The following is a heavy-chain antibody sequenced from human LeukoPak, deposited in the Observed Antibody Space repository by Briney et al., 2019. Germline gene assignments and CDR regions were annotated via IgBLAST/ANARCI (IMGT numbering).Heavy chain of an antibody. D-gene: IGHD6-25*01. J-gene: IGHJ4*02. CDR1: GGSISSYY. CDR2: IYYSGSA. Sequence: SETLSLTCTVSGGSISSYYWSWIRQPPGKGLEWIGYIYYSGSANHNPPLKSRVTISRDTSKNQFSLKLTSVSTADTAVYYCARAGGVKTAALDLDYWGQGTLVTVSS. V-gene: IGHV4-59*01. CDR3: ARAGGVKTAALDLDY.